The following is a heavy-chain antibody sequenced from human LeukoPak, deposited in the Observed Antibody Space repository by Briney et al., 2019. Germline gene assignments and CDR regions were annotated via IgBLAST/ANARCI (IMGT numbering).Heavy chain of an antibody. V-gene: IGHV3-30*01. Sequence: GKSLRLSCAASGFTFRNYALHWVRQAPGKGLEWVSLISSGGTYKYYADSVKGRFTISGDDSKNTVYLQLNSLRPEDTAVYYCAIVSTYYYESGSSGPHYFDNWGQGTLVTVSS. CDR3: AIVSTYYYESGSSGPHYFDN. CDR1: GFTFRNYA. D-gene: IGHD3-10*01. J-gene: IGHJ4*02. CDR2: ISSGGTYK.